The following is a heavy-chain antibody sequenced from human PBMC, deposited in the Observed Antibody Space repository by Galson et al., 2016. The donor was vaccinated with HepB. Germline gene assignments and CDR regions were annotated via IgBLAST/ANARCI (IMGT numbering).Heavy chain of an antibody. V-gene: IGHV1-46*01. Sequence: SVKVSCKASGYTFTSYFIHWVRQAPGQGLEWMGVINPSGGGISYAQKFQGRVTVTRDTSTTTVYMELSTLRPEDTAVYYCARIRGGSDFQLWGQGTLVTVSS. J-gene: IGHJ1*01. CDR2: INPSGGGI. D-gene: IGHD2-15*01. CDR1: GYTFTSYF. CDR3: ARIRGGSDFQL.